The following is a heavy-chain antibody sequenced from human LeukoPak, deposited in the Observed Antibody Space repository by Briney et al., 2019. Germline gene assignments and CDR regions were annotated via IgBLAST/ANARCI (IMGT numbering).Heavy chain of an antibody. D-gene: IGHD2-21*02. J-gene: IGHJ4*02. CDR2: ISYDGSNK. V-gene: IGHV3-30-3*01. CDR3: VTDLEFYELDGSDYYYGDF. CDR1: GFTFSSYA. Sequence: PGGSPRLSCAASGFTFSSYAMHWVRQAPGKGLEWVAVISYDGSNKYYADSVKGRFTISRDNSKNTVFLQMTGLEAEDTATYYCVTDLEFYELDGSDYYYGDFWGQGTLVIVSS.